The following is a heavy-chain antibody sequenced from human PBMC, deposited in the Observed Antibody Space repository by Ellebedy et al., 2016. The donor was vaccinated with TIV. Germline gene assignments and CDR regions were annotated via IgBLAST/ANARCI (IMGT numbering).Heavy chain of an antibody. CDR3: TYGINSDAFDI. Sequence: SETLSLPXTVPGDSVSRRRYYWSWIRQSPGKGLEWIGYIYSSGSTKYNPSLKSRLTISADTSKKHFSLRLNSATAADTAVYYCTYGINSDAFDIWGHGTLVTVSS. CDR1: GDSVSRRRYY. J-gene: IGHJ3*02. CDR2: IYSSGST. V-gene: IGHV4-61*03. D-gene: IGHD3-10*01.